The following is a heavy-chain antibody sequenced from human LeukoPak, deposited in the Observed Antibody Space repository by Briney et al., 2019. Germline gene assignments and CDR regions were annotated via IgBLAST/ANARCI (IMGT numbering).Heavy chain of an antibody. CDR1: GGTFRDYA. D-gene: IGHD6-13*01. V-gene: IGHV1-69*13. CDR3: AQPDPFGSSWYYFDY. CDR2: IIPIFQTA. Sequence: SVKVSCKASGGTFRDYAINWMRQAPGQGLEWMGGIIPIFQTAVYAQKYQGRLTITADESTSTAYMDLSSLRSEDTAVYFCAQPDPFGSSWYYFDYWGQGTLVAVSS. J-gene: IGHJ4*02.